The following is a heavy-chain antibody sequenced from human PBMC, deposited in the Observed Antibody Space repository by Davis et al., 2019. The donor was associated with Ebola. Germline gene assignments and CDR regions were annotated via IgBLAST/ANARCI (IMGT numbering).Heavy chain of an antibody. J-gene: IGHJ4*02. CDR2: PTTYNGDTTYNGNT. CDR3: ARDGLVIPIDY. Sequence: ASVKVSCKASGYTFTTYDITWVRQAPGQGLQWMRRPTTYNGDTTYNGNTKYTQNLQGRVTMTTDTSTSTAYMELRSLRSDDTAVYYCARDGLVIPIDYWGQGTLVTVSS. D-gene: IGHD3/OR15-3a*01. V-gene: IGHV1-18*04. CDR1: GYTFTTYD.